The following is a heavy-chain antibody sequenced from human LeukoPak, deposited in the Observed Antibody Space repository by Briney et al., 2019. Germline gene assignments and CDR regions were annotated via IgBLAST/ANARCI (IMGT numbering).Heavy chain of an antibody. Sequence: SETLSLTCAVYSGSFSGYYWSWIRQPPGKGLEWIGEINHSGSTNYNPSLKSRVTISVDTSKNQFSLKLSSVTAADTAVYYCARHRTTYYYGSGSYRPFDYWGQGTLVTVSS. V-gene: IGHV4-34*01. J-gene: IGHJ4*02. CDR2: INHSGST. D-gene: IGHD3-10*01. CDR3: ARHRTTYYYGSGSYRPFDY. CDR1: SGSFSGYY.